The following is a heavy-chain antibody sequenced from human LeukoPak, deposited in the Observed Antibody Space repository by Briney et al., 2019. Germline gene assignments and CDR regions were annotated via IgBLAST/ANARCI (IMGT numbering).Heavy chain of an antibody. J-gene: IGHJ4*02. CDR3: ARDFPGIAVAGTRPLDY. CDR2: ISSGGRYV. V-gene: IGHV3-21*01. D-gene: IGHD6-19*01. Sequence: GGSLRLSCAASGFSFSTYSMNWVRQAPGKGLEWVSSISSGGRYVYYADSVKGRFTISRDNAKNSLYLQMNSLRAEDTAVYYCARDFPGIAVAGTRPLDYWGQGTLVTVSS. CDR1: GFSFSTYS.